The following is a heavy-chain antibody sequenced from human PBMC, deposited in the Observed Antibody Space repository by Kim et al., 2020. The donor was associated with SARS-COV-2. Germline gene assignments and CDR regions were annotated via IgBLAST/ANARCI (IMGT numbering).Heavy chain of an antibody. Sequence: GGSLRLSCAASGFTFSSYAMHWVRQAPGKGLEWVAVISYDGSNKYYADSVKGRFTISRDNSKNTLYLQMNSLRAEDTAVYYCARDKGVFGVVIILASYYYYGMDVWGQGTTVTVSS. CDR1: GFTFSSYA. D-gene: IGHD3-3*01. V-gene: IGHV3-30-3*01. J-gene: IGHJ6*02. CDR3: ARDKGVFGVVIILASYYYYGMDV. CDR2: ISYDGSNK.